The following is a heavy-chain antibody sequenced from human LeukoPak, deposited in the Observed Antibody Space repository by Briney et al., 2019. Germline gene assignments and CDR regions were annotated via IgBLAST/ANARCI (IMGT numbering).Heavy chain of an antibody. V-gene: IGHV3-23*01. Sequence: PGGSLRLSCAASGFTFKIYAMSWVRLAPGKGLQWVASMCGSAGCTFYADSVEGRFTISRDNSKNTLYLQMNSLRAEDTAVYYCAKSSGYYIWGQGTLVTVSS. J-gene: IGHJ4*02. CDR2: MCGSAGCT. D-gene: IGHD3-22*01. CDR1: GFTFKIYA. CDR3: AKSSGYYI.